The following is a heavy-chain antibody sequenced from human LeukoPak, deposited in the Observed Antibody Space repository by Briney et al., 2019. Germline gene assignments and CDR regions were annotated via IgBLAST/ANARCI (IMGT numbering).Heavy chain of an antibody. CDR2: FHNSGTS. D-gene: IGHD4-11*01. CDR1: DDSISDYY. CDR3: VRDGDDYSNYGIDY. Sequence: SETLSLTCTVSDDSISDYYRWWIRQPPGKGLEWIGYFHNSGTSTYNPSLKSRVTISVDTSKNQFSLKLSSMSAADTAVYYCVRDGDDYSNYGIDYWGQGTLVTVSS. V-gene: IGHV4-4*08. J-gene: IGHJ4*02.